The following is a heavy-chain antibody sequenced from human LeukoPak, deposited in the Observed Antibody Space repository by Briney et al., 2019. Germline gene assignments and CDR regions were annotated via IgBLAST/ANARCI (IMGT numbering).Heavy chain of an antibody. D-gene: IGHD1-26*01. Sequence: GGSLRLSCAASGFTFSSYAMHWLRQAPGKGLEYVSAISSNGGSTYYANSVKGRFTISRANSKNTLYLQMGSLRAEDMAVYYCARARGSGSYFDYWGQGTLVTVSS. V-gene: IGHV3-64*01. CDR1: GFTFSSYA. J-gene: IGHJ4*02. CDR2: ISSNGGST. CDR3: ARARGSGSYFDY.